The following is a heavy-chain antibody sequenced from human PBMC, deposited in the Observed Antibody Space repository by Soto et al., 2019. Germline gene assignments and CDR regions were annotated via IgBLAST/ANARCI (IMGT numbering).Heavy chain of an antibody. Sequence: QVHLVQSGAEVMKPGASVKVSCKASGYTFSSYAMHWVRQAPGQRLEWMGWINAGYGNTKSSQKFQDRVTISRDTSASTAYMELTSLRSEDTAVYYCARDTGDGTFDFWGQGTLVTVSS. J-gene: IGHJ4*02. V-gene: IGHV1-3*01. CDR1: GYTFSSYA. D-gene: IGHD7-27*01. CDR3: ARDTGDGTFDF. CDR2: INAGYGNT.